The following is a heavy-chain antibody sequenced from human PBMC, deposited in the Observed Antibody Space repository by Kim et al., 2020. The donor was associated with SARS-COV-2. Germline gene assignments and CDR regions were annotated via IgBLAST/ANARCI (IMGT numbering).Heavy chain of an antibody. CDR2: IYDSGST. Sequence: SETLSLTCTVSGGSISSGGYYWSWIRQHPGKGLEWIGYIYDSGSTYYNPSLKSRVTISVDTSKNQFSLKLSSVTAADTAVYYCARVTTIFGVVVSGFDYWGQGTLVIVSS. CDR3: ARVTTIFGVVVSGFDY. V-gene: IGHV4-31*03. J-gene: IGHJ4*02. D-gene: IGHD3-3*01. CDR1: GGSISSGGYY.